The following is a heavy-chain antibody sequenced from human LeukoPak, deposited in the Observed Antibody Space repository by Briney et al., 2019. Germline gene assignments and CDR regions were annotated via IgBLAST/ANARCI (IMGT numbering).Heavy chain of an antibody. D-gene: IGHD3-3*01. V-gene: IGHV3-23*01. CDR1: GITFSNYA. J-gene: IGHJ4*02. CDR2: ISGSGGST. Sequence: PGGSLRLSCAASGITFSNYAMSWVRQAPGKGLEWVSTISGSGGSTYYADSVKGRFTISRDNSKNTLYLQMNSLRAEDTAVYYCAKDSGYDFWSGYYTLDYWGQGTLVTVSS. CDR3: AKDSGYDFWSGYYTLDY.